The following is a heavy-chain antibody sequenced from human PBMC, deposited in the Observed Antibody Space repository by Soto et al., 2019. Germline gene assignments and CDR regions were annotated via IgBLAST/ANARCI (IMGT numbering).Heavy chain of an antibody. CDR1: GYSFTSYD. Sequence: QVQLVQSGAEVKKPGASVKVSCKASGYSFTSYDINWVRQATGQGLEWMGWMNPNSGNTGYAQKLQGRVTLTRHTSXSTAYMELSSLRSEDTAVYYCARVSMGSSSEDFQHWGQGTLVTVSS. D-gene: IGHD6-6*01. CDR2: MNPNSGNT. CDR3: ARVSMGSSSEDFQH. V-gene: IGHV1-8*01. J-gene: IGHJ1*01.